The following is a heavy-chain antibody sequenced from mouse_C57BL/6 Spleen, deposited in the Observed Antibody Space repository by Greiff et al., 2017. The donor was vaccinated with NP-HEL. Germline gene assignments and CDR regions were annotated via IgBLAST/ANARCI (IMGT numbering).Heavy chain of an antibody. V-gene: IGHV1-80*01. CDR2: IYPGDGDT. D-gene: IGHD1-1*01. J-gene: IGHJ3*01. CDR1: GYAFSSYW. Sequence: LQESGAELVKPGASVKISCKASGYAFSSYWMNWVKQRPGKGLEWIGQIYPGDGDTNYNGKFKGKATLTADKSSSTAYMQLSSLTSEDSAVYFCARIYGSSYAAWFAYWGQGTLVTVSA. CDR3: ARIYGSSYAAWFAY.